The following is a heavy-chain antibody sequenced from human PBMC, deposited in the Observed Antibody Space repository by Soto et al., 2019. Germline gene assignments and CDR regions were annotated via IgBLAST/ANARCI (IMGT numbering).Heavy chain of an antibody. Sequence: WASVKVSCKASGYTFTGYYMHWVRQAPGQGLEWMGWINPNSGGTNYAQKFQGRVTMTRDTSISTAYMELSRLRSDDTAVYYCARAPNPYSSSSGWFDPWGQGTLVTVSS. D-gene: IGHD6-6*01. J-gene: IGHJ5*02. CDR3: ARAPNPYSSSSGWFDP. CDR2: INPNSGGT. CDR1: GYTFTGYY. V-gene: IGHV1-2*02.